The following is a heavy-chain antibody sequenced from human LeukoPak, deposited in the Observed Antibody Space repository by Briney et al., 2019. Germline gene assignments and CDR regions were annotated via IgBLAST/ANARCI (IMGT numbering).Heavy chain of an antibody. CDR3: AGQLLSSLPNWFDP. V-gene: IGHV1-69*13. CDR1: GGTFSSYA. CDR2: IIPIFGTA. J-gene: IGHJ5*02. D-gene: IGHD2-2*01. Sequence: SVKVSCKASGGTFSSYAISWVRQAPGQGLEWMGGIIPIFGTANYAQKFQGRVTITADESTSTAYMELSSLRSEDTAVYYCAGQLLSSLPNWFDPWGQGTLVTVSS.